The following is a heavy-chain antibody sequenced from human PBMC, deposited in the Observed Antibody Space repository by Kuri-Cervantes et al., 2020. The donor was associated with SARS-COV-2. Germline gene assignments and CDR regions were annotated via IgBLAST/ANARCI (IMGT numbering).Heavy chain of an antibody. CDR2: IFLGDSDT. CDR1: GSSFSTHW. V-gene: IGHV5-51*01. D-gene: IGHD1-1*01. J-gene: IGHJ5*02. CDR3: ATRALSNYWLDP. Sequence: GGSLRLSCEYSGSSFSTHWIAWVRQMPGKGLEWMGIIFLGDSDTRYSPSFQGQVTISVDQFIKTAYLQWSSLKASDTAVYYCATRALSNYWLDPWGQGTLVTVSS.